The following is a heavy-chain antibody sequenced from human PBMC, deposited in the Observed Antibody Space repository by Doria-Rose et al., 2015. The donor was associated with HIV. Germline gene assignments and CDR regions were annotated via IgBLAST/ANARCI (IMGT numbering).Heavy chain of an antibody. CDR3: ARGGGYDPGLY. Sequence: QVQLQESGPGLVKPSQTLSLNCTVSGDSISSSGFYWNWIRHFPGKGLEWIGYIYYSGSAYYNPSLKSRLTISVDTSKNQFSLALRSVTAADTAVYYCARGGGYDPGLYWGQGNLVTVSS. D-gene: IGHD5-12*01. CDR2: IYYSGSA. V-gene: IGHV4-31*03. CDR1: GDSISSSGFY. J-gene: IGHJ4*02.